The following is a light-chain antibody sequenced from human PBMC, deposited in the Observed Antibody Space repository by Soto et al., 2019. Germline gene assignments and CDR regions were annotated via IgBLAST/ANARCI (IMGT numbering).Light chain of an antibody. CDR3: QRYNNAPWT. V-gene: IGKV1-27*01. Sequence: DIQMTQSPSSLSASVGDRVTITCRASPDINNFLAWYQHKPGKVPKLLIYAASTLQSGVLSRFSGSGSGTDFTLTISSLQPDDVATYYCQRYNNAPWTFGQGTKVEIK. J-gene: IGKJ1*01. CDR2: AAS. CDR1: PDINNF.